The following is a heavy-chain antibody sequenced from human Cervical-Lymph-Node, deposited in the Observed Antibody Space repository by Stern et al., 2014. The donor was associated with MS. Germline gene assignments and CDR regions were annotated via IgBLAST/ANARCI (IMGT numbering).Heavy chain of an antibody. D-gene: IGHD1-14*01. Sequence: EVQLVQSGAELIRPGESLKISCKGSGYKFSIYWIAWVRQMPGKGLEWMGIIYPGDSETRYSPSVQGQVPMSADKSTSTAYLQWSSLNASDTAMYFCARQTTAWASDVWGQGTLVTVSS. V-gene: IGHV5-51*01. J-gene: IGHJ4*02. CDR1: GYKFSIYW. CDR3: ARQTTAWASDV. CDR2: IYPGDSET.